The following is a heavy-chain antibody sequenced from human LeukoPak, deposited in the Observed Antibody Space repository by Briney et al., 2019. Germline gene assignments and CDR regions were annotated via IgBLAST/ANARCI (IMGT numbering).Heavy chain of an antibody. CDR3: ARATKCSGGSCYNWFDP. V-gene: IGHV4-34*01. Sequence: SETLSLTCAVYGGPFSGYYWSWIRQPPGKGLEWIGEINHSGSTNYNPSLKSRVTISVDTSKNQFSLKLSSVTAADTAVYYCARATKCSGGSCYNWFDPWGQGTLVTVSS. D-gene: IGHD2-15*01. CDR2: INHSGST. CDR1: GGPFSGYY. J-gene: IGHJ5*02.